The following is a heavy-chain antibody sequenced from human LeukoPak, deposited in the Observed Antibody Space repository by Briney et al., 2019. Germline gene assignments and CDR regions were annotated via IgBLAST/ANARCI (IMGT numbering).Heavy chain of an antibody. CDR3: ARGVYIAAAQYGY. Sequence: PSETLSLTCTVSGGSISNYYWSWIRQPPGKGLEWIGYIYYSGTTNYNPSLKSRVTISVDTSKNQFSLKLSSVTAADTAVYYCARGVYIAAAQYGYRGQGTLVTVSS. CDR2: IYYSGTT. V-gene: IGHV4-59*01. J-gene: IGHJ4*02. CDR1: GGSISNYY. D-gene: IGHD6-13*01.